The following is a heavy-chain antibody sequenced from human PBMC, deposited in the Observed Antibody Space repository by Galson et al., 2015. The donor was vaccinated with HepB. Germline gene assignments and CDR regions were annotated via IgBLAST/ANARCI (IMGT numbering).Heavy chain of an antibody. CDR3: AKDFGRKYVLYYFDY. J-gene: IGHJ4*02. CDR1: GFTVSSNY. V-gene: IGHV3-53*01. Sequence: SLRLSCAASGFTVSSNYMSWVRQAPGKGLEWVSVIYSGGSTYYADSVKGRFTISRDNSKNTLYLQMNSLRAEDTAVYYCAKDFGRKYVLYYFDYWGQGTLVTVSS. CDR2: IYSGGST. D-gene: IGHD3-10*02.